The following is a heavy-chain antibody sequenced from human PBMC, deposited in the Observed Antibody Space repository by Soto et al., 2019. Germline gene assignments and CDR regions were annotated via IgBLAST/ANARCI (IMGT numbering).Heavy chain of an antibody. CDR1: GFTFSSYA. V-gene: IGHV3-64D*06. J-gene: IGHJ4*02. CDR2: IRGNGDPP. Sequence: PGGSLRLSCSASGFTFSSYAMHWVRQAPGKGLEYVSGIRGNGDPPFYADSVKGRFTISRDNSKNTLYLQMSSLSADDTAVYYCVKSRGGNNFDFFDWGQGALVTVPS. D-gene: IGHD5-12*01. CDR3: VKSRGGNNFDFFD.